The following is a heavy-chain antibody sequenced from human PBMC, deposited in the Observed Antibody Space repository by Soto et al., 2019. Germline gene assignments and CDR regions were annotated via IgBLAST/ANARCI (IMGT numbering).Heavy chain of an antibody. CDR1: GFTFSRYG. V-gene: IGHV3-21*06. CDR2: ISSSTSYV. D-gene: IGHD2-2*01. J-gene: IGHJ5*01. Sequence: EVQLVESGGGLVKPGGSLRLSCAASGFTFSRYGMTWLRQAPGKGLEWVASISSSTSYVYYADSVKGRFSTPRDNAKNILYLEMYALRTEDTAVYYCARDPSEGRVGNWFESWGQGTLVTVSS. CDR3: ARDPSEGRVGNWFES.